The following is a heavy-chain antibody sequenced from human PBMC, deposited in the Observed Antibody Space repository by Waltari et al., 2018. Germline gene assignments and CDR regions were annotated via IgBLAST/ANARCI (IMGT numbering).Heavy chain of an antibody. CDR2: MNPNSGNT. V-gene: IGHV1-8*03. Sequence: QVQLVQSGAEVKKPGASVKVSCKASGYTFTSYDINWVRPAHGKGLEWMGWMNPNSGNTGYAQKFQGRVTITRNTSISTAYMELSSLRSEDTAVYYCARSRGDYDFWSGYWYNWFDPWGQGTLVTVSS. CDR1: GYTFTSYD. J-gene: IGHJ5*02. CDR3: ARSRGDYDFWSGYWYNWFDP. D-gene: IGHD3-3*01.